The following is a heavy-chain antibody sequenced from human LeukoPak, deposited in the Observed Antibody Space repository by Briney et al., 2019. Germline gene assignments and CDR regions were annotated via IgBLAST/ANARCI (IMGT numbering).Heavy chain of an antibody. Sequence: SETLSLTCTVSGGPIRTYQWSWIRQPPGKGLEWIGEINHSGSTDYNPSLKSRVTISVDTSKNQFSLKLSSVTAADTAVYYCARHRRWLQYFDYWGQGTLVTVSS. V-gene: IGHV4-34*01. D-gene: IGHD5-24*01. CDR1: GGPIRTYQ. J-gene: IGHJ4*02. CDR3: ARHRRWLQYFDY. CDR2: INHSGST.